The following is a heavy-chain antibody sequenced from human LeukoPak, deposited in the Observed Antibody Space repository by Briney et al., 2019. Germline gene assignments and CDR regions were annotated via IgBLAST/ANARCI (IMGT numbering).Heavy chain of an antibody. Sequence: GASVKVSCKASGYTFTSYDINWVRQATGQGLEWMGWINPNSGGTNYAQKFQGRVTMTRDTSISTAYMELSRLRSDDTAVYYCARAGAVVVPAAVYYMDVWGKGTTVTISS. CDR2: INPNSGGT. D-gene: IGHD2-2*01. J-gene: IGHJ6*03. V-gene: IGHV1-2*02. CDR1: GYTFTSYD. CDR3: ARAGAVVVPAAVYYMDV.